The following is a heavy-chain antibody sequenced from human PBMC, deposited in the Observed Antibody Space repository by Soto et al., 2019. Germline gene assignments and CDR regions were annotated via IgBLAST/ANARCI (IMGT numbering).Heavy chain of an antibody. V-gene: IGHV1-18*01. CDR1: GYTVTRNG. CDR3: AREPRYGDYAFDY. CDR2: SSAYNGNT. Sequence: ASVEVSCKDSGYTVTRNGSSWVRQAPGQGLEWMGWSSAYNGNTNYAQKLQGRGTMTTDTSKSAADRELRSLRADDTAGYYCAREPRYGDYAFDYWGQGTLVTVSS. J-gene: IGHJ4*02. D-gene: IGHD4-17*01.